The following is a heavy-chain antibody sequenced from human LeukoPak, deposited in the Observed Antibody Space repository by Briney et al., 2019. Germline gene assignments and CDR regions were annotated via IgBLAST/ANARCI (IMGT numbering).Heavy chain of an antibody. Sequence: SETLSLTCTVSGYSISSGYFWGWIRQPPGKGLEWIGSIYYSGSTYYNPSLRSRVTISVDTSKNQFSLKLSSVTAADTAVYYCARFKSHYDSSGYYAFDIWGQGTMVTVSS. CDR1: GYSISSGYF. CDR3: ARFKSHYDSSGYYAFDI. V-gene: IGHV4-38-2*02. CDR2: IYYSGST. D-gene: IGHD3-22*01. J-gene: IGHJ3*02.